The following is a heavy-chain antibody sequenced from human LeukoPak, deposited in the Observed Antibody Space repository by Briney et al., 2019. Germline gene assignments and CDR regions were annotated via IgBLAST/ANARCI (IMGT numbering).Heavy chain of an antibody. J-gene: IGHJ4*02. Sequence: GGSLRLSCAASGFTFRNYWMGWVRQAPGKGLEWVANKKPDGSAEYYADSVRGRFTTSRDNANNLLYLQMNRLRAEDTAVYYCARDGGLNTIFDYWGQGTLATVSS. CDR3: ARDGGLNTIFDY. CDR1: GFTFRNYW. D-gene: IGHD2-15*01. V-gene: IGHV3-7*01. CDR2: KKPDGSAE.